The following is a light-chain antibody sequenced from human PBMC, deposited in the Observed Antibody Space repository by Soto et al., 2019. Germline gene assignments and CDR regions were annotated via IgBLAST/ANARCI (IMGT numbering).Light chain of an antibody. CDR3: QQYNNWPTWT. J-gene: IGKJ1*01. Sequence: EILMTQSPATLSVSPGEGATLSCRARQSVSSNLAWYQQKPGQAPRLLIYRASTRATGIPARFSGSGSGTEFILTISSLQSEDFAVYYCQQYNNWPTWTFGQGTKVEIK. CDR2: RAS. V-gene: IGKV3-15*01. CDR1: QSVSSN.